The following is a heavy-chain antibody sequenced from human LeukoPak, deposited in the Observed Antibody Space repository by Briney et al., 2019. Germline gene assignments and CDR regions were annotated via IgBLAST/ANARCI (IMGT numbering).Heavy chain of an antibody. Sequence: PSETLSLTCTVSGGSISGYYWSWMRQPPGKWLEWMGEINHSGSTNYNPSLKSRVTISVVTSKNQFSLKLSSVTAADTAVYYCARAQCFWSGYRVYYMDVSGKGTTVTVSS. CDR1: GGSISGYY. CDR3: ARAQCFWSGYRVYYMDV. CDR2: INHSGST. V-gene: IGHV4-34*01. J-gene: IGHJ6*03. D-gene: IGHD3-3*01.